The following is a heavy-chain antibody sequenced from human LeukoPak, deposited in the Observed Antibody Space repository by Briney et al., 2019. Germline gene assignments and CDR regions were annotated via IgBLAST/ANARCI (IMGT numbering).Heavy chain of an antibody. V-gene: IGHV3-23*01. CDR3: AKDRIAVAAATPDY. CDR1: GFTFSSYA. D-gene: IGHD6-19*01. J-gene: IGHJ4*02. Sequence: PGVSLTLSCAASGFTFSSYAMSWVRQAPGKGLVWVSGISGSGGNTYYADSVKGRFTISRDNSKNTMYMQMNSLRAEDTAVYYCAKDRIAVAAATPDYWGQGALVTVSS. CDR2: ISGSGGNT.